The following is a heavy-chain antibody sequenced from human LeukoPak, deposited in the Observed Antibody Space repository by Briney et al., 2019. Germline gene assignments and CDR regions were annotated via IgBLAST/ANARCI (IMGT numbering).Heavy chain of an antibody. D-gene: IGHD3-16*01. CDR3: RGVIIGYDYVWGSYAFDY. J-gene: IGHJ4*02. CDR1: GFTFSDYY. V-gene: IGHV3-11*06. CDR2: ISTTSSFT. Sequence: GGSLRLSCAASGFTFSDYYMSWLRQAPGKGLEWVSYISTTSSFTKYADSVQGRFTIYRDNSKNTLYLQMNSLRAEDTDVYYCRGVIIGYDYVWGSYAFDYWGQGTLVTVSS.